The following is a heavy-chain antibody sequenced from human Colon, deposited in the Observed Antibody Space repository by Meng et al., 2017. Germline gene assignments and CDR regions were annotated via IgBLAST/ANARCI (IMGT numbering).Heavy chain of an antibody. Sequence: VGLQESGPGLGKASETLSLAGSVSGASVGVNSYWSWVRQPPGRGLEWIGQIDHRGSAYYRPSLNSRVTMSLDKSRNQFSLRLTSVTAADTAVYYCARHGGYYQDFWGQGTLVTVSS. V-gene: IGHV4-4*02. D-gene: IGHD4-23*01. CDR3: ARHGGYYQDF. J-gene: IGHJ4*02. CDR2: IDHRGSA. CDR1: GASVGVNSY.